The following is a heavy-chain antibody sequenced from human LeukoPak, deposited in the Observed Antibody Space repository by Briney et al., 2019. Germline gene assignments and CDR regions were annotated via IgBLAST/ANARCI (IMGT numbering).Heavy chain of an antibody. CDR1: GFTFSSYS. V-gene: IGHV3-48*01. CDR2: ISSSSSTI. Sequence: PGGSLRLSCAASGFTFSSYSMNWVRQAPGKGLEWVSYISSSSSTIYYADSVKGRFTISRDNSKNTLYLQMNSLRAEDTAVYYCARGVVVTAFDYWGQGTLVTVSS. J-gene: IGHJ4*02. D-gene: IGHD2-21*02. CDR3: ARGVVVTAFDY.